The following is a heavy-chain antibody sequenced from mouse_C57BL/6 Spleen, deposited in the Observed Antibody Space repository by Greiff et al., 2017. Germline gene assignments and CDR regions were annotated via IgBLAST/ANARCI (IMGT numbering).Heavy chain of an antibody. D-gene: IGHD1-1*01. J-gene: IGHJ4*01. CDR2: IRNKANNHAT. CDR1: GFTFSDAW. Sequence: EVMLVESGGGLVQPGGSMKLSCAASGFTFSDAWMDWVRQSPEKGLEWVAEIRNKANNHATYYAESVKGRFTISRDDSKSSVYLQMNSLRAEDTGIYYCTRITTVVATQDYYAMDYWGQGTSVTVSS. CDR3: TRITTVVATQDYYAMDY. V-gene: IGHV6-6*01.